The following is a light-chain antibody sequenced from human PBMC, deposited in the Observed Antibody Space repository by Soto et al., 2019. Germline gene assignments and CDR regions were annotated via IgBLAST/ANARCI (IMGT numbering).Light chain of an antibody. CDR2: GAS. Sequence: EIVMTQSPATLSVSPGERATLSCRASQSVSSNSAWYQQKPGQAPRLLIYGASTRATGIPARFSGSGSGTEFTLTISSLQSEDFAVYYCQQYNNWSSTFGQGTKVEIK. CDR3: QQYNNWSST. V-gene: IGKV3-15*01. CDR1: QSVSSN. J-gene: IGKJ1*01.